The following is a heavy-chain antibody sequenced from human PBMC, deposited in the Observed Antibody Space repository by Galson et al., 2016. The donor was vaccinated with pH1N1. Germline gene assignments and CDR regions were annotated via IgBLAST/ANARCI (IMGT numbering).Heavy chain of an antibody. CDR2: INPENGDT. CDR3: ARIIRYSRGLDP. V-gene: IGHV1-2*02. D-gene: IGHD2-21*01. Sequence: SVKVSCKASGYTFTGHYMHWVRQAPGRGLEWMGWINPENGDTKYAQKFQDRVTMTRDTSNSTAYMEVNRLTSDDTAVYYCARIIRYSRGLDPWGQGALVSVSS. CDR1: GYTFTGHY. J-gene: IGHJ5*02.